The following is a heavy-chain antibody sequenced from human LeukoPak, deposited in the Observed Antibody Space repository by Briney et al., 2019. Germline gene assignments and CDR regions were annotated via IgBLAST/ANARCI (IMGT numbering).Heavy chain of an antibody. CDR3: ARDFDMGITPGDDFDF. CDR1: GFSFSKYW. CDR2: IKEDGTYT. Sequence: GGSLRLSCAASGFSFSKYWMPWVRQTPGEGLVWVARIKEDGTYTSYAHSVKGRFTISRDNARNTVFLQMNSLRAEDTAVYYCARDFDMGITPGDDFDFWGQGTLVTVSS. J-gene: IGHJ4*02. V-gene: IGHV3-74*01. D-gene: IGHD3-9*01.